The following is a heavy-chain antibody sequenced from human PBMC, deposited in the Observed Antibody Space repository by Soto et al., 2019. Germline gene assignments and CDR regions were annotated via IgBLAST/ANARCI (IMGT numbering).Heavy chain of an antibody. D-gene: IGHD1-1*01. J-gene: IGHJ4*03. CDR1: GFTFNTYA. CDR3: AKDVSAGWNETSDH. V-gene: IGHV3-23*01. CDR2: ISGSGGTT. Sequence: GGSLRLSCAASGFTFNTYAMSWVRQAPGQGLEWVSAISGSGGTTYYAKSVKGRFSISRDNSKNTLYLQMNSLRLEDTAVYYCAKDVSAGWNETSDHWGKGTRVPVGS.